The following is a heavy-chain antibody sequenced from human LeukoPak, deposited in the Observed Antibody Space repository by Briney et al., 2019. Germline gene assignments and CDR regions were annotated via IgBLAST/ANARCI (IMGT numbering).Heavy chain of an antibody. J-gene: IGHJ4*02. CDR2: IYSGGAI. CDR3: AKDLRPDGVDNFDH. CDR1: GFAVGSNY. V-gene: IGHV3-53*01. Sequence: GGSLRLSCVASGFAVGSNYMSWVRQAPGKGLEWVSLIYSGGAIRYADSVKGRFTISRDNSKNTVYLQMNSLRVEDTAIYYCAKDLRPDGVDNFDHWGQGILVTVSS. D-gene: IGHD2-8*01.